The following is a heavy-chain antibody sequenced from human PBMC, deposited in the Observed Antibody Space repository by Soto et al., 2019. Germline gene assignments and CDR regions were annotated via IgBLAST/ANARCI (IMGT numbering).Heavy chain of an antibody. D-gene: IGHD2-15*01. J-gene: IGHJ5*02. V-gene: IGHV4-34*01. CDR3: ATRPPQIVVTLLPFPS. Sequence: SETLSLTCAVYGGSFSGYYWSWIRQPPGKGLEWIGEVYHSGSTRYNPSLKGRVTISVDKPNNQFSLKLTSMTGADTAVYYCATRPPQIVVTLLPFPSWGQGTPVTVSS. CDR1: GGSFSGYY. CDR2: VYHSGST.